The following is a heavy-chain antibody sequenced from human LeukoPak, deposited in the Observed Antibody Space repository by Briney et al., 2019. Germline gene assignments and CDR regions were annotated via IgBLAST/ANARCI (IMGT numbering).Heavy chain of an antibody. D-gene: IGHD6-19*01. Sequence: RGASVKVSCKPSGYTFTSYEINWVRQATGQGLEWMGWMNPNSGNTGYAQKFQGRVTMTRNTSISTAYMELSSLRSEDTAVYYCARGGRPGIAVANWFDPWGQGTLVTVSS. CDR1: GYTFTSYE. V-gene: IGHV1-8*01. J-gene: IGHJ5*02. CDR2: MNPNSGNT. CDR3: ARGGRPGIAVANWFDP.